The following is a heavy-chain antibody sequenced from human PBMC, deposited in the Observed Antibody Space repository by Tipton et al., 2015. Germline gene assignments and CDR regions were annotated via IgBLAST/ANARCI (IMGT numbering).Heavy chain of an antibody. CDR2: ISFSDTT. V-gene: IGHV4-61*01. J-gene: IGHJ6*02. CDR1: GGSVSTRNYY. Sequence: TLSLTCTVSGGSVSTRNYYWGWIRQPQGKGREWISYISFSDTTHYNPSLKSRITISLNKSKNQFSLKMSSVTAADTAVYFCARDLEHGMAVWGQGTTVTVS. CDR3: ARDLEHGMAV.